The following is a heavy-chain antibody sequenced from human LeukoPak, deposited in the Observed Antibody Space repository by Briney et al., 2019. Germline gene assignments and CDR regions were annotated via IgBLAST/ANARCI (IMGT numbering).Heavy chain of an antibody. J-gene: IGHJ6*02. Sequence: GESLKISCKGSGYSFTSYWIGWVRQMPGKGLAWMGIIYPGDSDTRYSPSFQGQVTISADKSISTAYLQWSSLKASDTAMYYCARRSNSAYYYYGMDVWGQGTTVTVSS. CDR1: GYSFTSYW. CDR3: ARRSNSAYYYYGMDV. V-gene: IGHV5-51*01. D-gene: IGHD4-23*01. CDR2: IYPGDSDT.